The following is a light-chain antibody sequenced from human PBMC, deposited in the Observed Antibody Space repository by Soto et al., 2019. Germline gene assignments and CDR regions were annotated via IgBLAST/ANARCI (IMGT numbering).Light chain of an antibody. J-gene: IGKJ3*01. CDR2: DAS. CDR3: QHRSNWLGT. CDR1: QSVGIF. V-gene: IGKV3-11*01. Sequence: EIVLTQSPATLSLSPGESATLSCRASQSVGIFLAWYQQKSGQTPRLLIYDASNRAPGIPARFSGSGSGTDFTLTISSLEPEDFAVYYCQHRSNWLGTSGPGTKVDIK.